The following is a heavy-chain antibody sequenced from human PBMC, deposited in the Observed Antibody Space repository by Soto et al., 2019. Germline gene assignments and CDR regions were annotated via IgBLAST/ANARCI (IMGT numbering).Heavy chain of an antibody. V-gene: IGHV3-30*03. J-gene: IGHJ5*02. D-gene: IGHD2-2*01. CDR2: ISYDGSNK. CDR3: ARDYIVVVPAAYNWFDP. CDR1: GFTFSSYG. Sequence: QVQLVESGGGVVQPGRSPRLSCAASGFTFSSYGMHWVRQAPGKGLEWVAVISYDGSNKYYADSVKGRFTISRDNSKNTLYLQMNSLRAEDTAVYYCARDYIVVVPAAYNWFDPWGQGTLVTVSS.